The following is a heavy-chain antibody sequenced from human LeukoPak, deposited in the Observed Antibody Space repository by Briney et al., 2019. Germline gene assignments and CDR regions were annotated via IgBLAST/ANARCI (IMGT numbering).Heavy chain of an antibody. J-gene: IGHJ4*02. D-gene: IGHD3-10*01. V-gene: IGHV4-39*07. CDR2: IYYSGST. CDR3: ARISVRGRRGPDY. Sequence: SETLSLTCTVSGGSIINTNYYWGWIRQSPGKGLEWVGTIYYSGSTYYNPSLKSRVTISVDTSKNQFSLKLSSVTAADTAVYYCARISVRGRRGPDYWGQGTLVTVSS. CDR1: GGSIINTNYY.